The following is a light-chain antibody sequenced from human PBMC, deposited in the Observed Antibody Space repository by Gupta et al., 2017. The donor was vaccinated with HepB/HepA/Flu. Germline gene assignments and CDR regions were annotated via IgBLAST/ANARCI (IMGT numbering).Light chain of an antibody. CDR3: KQARQTPVT. V-gene: IGKV2-28*01. Sequence: DIVMTQSPLSLPVTPGEPAYIPCRSSESRLHSNGHYYLDWYQQKPGQSPQLLIFWGSKRASGVPDRISGRGAGTDFTLKISRVEAEDVGNYYCKQARQTPVTFGQGTXVEIK. CDR2: WGS. CDR1: ESRLHSNGHYY. J-gene: IGKJ1*01.